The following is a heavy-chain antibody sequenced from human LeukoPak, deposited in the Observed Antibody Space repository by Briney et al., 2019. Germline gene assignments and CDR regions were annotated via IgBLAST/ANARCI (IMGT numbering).Heavy chain of an antibody. Sequence: SVKVTCKASGDTFSSYAISWVRQAPGQGLEWMGGIIPIFGTANYAQKFQGRVTITADESTSTAYMELSSLRSEDTAVYYCARGRMAGTYVFDYWGQGTLVTVSS. CDR1: GDTFSSYA. V-gene: IGHV1-69*13. CDR2: IIPIFGTA. J-gene: IGHJ4*02. CDR3: ARGRMAGTYVFDY. D-gene: IGHD6-19*01.